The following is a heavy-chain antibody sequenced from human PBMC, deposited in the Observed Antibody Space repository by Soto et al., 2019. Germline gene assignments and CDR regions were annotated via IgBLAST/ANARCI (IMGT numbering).Heavy chain of an antibody. CDR2: ISYDGSNK. D-gene: IGHD3-10*01. CDR1: GFTFSSYG. J-gene: IGHJ5*02. V-gene: IGHV3-30*18. CDR3: AKEFPWFGEPAPGDWFDP. Sequence: GESLRLSCAAAGFTFSSYGMHWVRQAPGKGLEWVAVISYDGSNKYYADSVKGRFTISRDNSKNTLYLQMNSLRAEDTAVYYCAKEFPWFGEPAPGDWFDPWGQGTLVNVSS.